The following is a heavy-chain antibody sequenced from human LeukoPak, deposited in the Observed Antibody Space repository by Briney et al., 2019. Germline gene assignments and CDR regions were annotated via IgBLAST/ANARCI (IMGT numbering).Heavy chain of an antibody. CDR3: ARNKRGDI. CDR1: GFTFSGYS. V-gene: IGHV3-21*01. J-gene: IGHJ4*02. Sequence: AGGSLRLSCAASGFTFSGYSMNWVRQAPGKGLEWVSSISSRSSYIYYSDSVKGRFTISRDNAKNSLYLQMNSLRAEDTAVYYCARNKRGDIWGQGTLVTVSS. CDR2: ISSRSSYI. D-gene: IGHD1/OR15-1a*01.